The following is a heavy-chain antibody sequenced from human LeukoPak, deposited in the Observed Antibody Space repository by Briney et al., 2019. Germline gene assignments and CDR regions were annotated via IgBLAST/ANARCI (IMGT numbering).Heavy chain of an antibody. Sequence: PSETLSLTCTVSGGSISSSSYYWGWIRQPPGKGLEWIGSTYYSGSTYYNPSLKSRVTISVDTSKNQFSLKLSSVTAADTAVYYCATLRDGYTAIDYWGPGTLVTVSS. V-gene: IGHV4-39*01. CDR3: ATLRDGYTAIDY. J-gene: IGHJ4*02. D-gene: IGHD5-24*01. CDR1: GGSISSSSYY. CDR2: TYYSGST.